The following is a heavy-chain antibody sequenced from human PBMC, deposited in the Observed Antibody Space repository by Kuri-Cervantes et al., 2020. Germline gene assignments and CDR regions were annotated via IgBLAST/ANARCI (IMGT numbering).Heavy chain of an antibody. D-gene: IGHD6-19*01. CDR2: ISSSSSYI. Sequence: GGSLRLSCAASGFTFSSYAMNWVRQAPGKGLEWVSSISSSSSYIYYADSVKGRFTISRDNAKNSLYLQMNSLRAEDTAVYYCAREEAVADLPFYYYYYYMDVWGKGTTVTVSS. V-gene: IGHV3-21*01. CDR3: AREEAVADLPFYYYYYYMDV. J-gene: IGHJ6*03. CDR1: GFTFSSYA.